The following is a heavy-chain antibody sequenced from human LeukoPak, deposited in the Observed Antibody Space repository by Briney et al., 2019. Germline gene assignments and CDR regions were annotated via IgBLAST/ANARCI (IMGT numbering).Heavy chain of an antibody. Sequence: SETLSLTCTVSGYSISSGYYWGWIRQPPGKGLEWIGSIYHSGSTYYNPSLKSRVTISVDTSKNQFSLKLSSVTAADTAVYYCARDSIVGATNPTFDYWGQGTLVTVSS. CDR3: ARDSIVGATNPTFDY. V-gene: IGHV4-38-2*02. CDR2: IYHSGST. J-gene: IGHJ4*02. D-gene: IGHD1-26*01. CDR1: GYSISSGYY.